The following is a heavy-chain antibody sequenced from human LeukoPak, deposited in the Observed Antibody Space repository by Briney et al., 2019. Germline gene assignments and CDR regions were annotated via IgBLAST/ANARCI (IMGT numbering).Heavy chain of an antibody. V-gene: IGHV4-4*07. Sequence: ASETLSLTCTVSGGSITSDYWSWIRQPAGKGLEWIGRIFTSGSTTYNPSLKSRVTMSLDTPKNQFFLKLSSVTAADTAAYFCSRGGANDLWGQGTLVTVSS. CDR2: IFTSGST. D-gene: IGHD4/OR15-4a*01. J-gene: IGHJ5*02. CDR3: SRGGANDL. CDR1: GGSITSDY.